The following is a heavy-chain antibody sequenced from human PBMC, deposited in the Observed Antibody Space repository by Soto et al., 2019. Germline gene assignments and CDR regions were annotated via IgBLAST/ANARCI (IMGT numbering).Heavy chain of an antibody. Sequence: SETLSLTCTVSGDSISTNSYSWGWIRQPPGQGLEWIGLFYYSGSTNYNPSLKSRVTISVDTSKNQFSLKLSSVTAADTAVYYCASAFGDPYYYVMDVWGQGTTVTVSS. V-gene: IGHV4-39*07. J-gene: IGHJ6*02. CDR1: GDSISTNSYS. CDR3: ASAFGDPYYYVMDV. D-gene: IGHD3-10*01. CDR2: FYYSGST.